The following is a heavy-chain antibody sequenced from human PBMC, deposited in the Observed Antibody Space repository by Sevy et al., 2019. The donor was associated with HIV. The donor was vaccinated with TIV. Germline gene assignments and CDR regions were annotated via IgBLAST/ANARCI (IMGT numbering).Heavy chain of an antibody. CDR2: ISYDGSNK. D-gene: IGHD3-22*01. CDR3: AKDLAYYYHSSGFDY. CDR1: GFTFSSYG. V-gene: IGHV3-30*18. J-gene: IGHJ4*02. Sequence: GGSLRLSCAASGFTFSSYGMHWVRQAPGKGLEWVAVISYDGSNKYYADSVKGRFTISRDNSKNTLYLQMNSLRAEDTAVYYCAKDLAYYYHSSGFDYWGQGTLVTVSS.